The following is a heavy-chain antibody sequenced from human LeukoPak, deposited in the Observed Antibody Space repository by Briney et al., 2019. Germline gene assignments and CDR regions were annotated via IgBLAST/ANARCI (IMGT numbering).Heavy chain of an antibody. Sequence: SETLSLTCAVYGGSFSGYYWSWIRQHPGKGLEWIGYIYHSGTTYYKPSLKSRVTISVDTSKNQFSLKLSSVTAADTAVYYCARVVSGRERFDYWGQGTLVTVSS. CDR3: ARVVSGRERFDY. V-gene: IGHV4-34*09. CDR1: GGSFSGYY. CDR2: IYHSGTT. D-gene: IGHD1-1*01. J-gene: IGHJ4*02.